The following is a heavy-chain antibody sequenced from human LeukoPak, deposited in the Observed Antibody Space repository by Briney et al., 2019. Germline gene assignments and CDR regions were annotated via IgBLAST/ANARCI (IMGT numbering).Heavy chain of an antibody. J-gene: IGHJ4*02. CDR1: GFTFSTYW. CDR2: INPDGSNK. D-gene: IGHD5-12*01. V-gene: IGHV3-7*01. Sequence: GGSLRLSCAASGFTFSTYWMSWVRQAPGKGLECVADINPDGSNKYYVDSVKGRFTISRDNAKNSLYLQMNSLRAEDTAVYYCARGTSGAYWGQGTLVTASS. CDR3: ARGTSGAY.